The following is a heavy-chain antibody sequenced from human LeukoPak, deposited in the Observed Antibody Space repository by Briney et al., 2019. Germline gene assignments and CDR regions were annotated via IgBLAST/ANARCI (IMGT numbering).Heavy chain of an antibody. CDR2: VRYDGSNK. V-gene: IGHV3-30*02. CDR3: AKDHNYGSGEDHYYYMDV. J-gene: IGHJ6*03. Sequence: GGSLRLSCAASGFTFSNYGMHWVRQTPGKGLEWMAFVRYDGSNKYYADSVKGRFTISRDNSKNTLYLQMNSLRPEDTAVYYCAKDHNYGSGEDHYYYMDVWGKGTTVTISS. D-gene: IGHD3-10*01. CDR1: GFTFSNYG.